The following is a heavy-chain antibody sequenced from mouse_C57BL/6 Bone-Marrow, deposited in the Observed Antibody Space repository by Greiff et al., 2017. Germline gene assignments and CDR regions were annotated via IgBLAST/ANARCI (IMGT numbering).Heavy chain of an antibody. CDR3: ARRDGYYPYWYFDV. J-gene: IGHJ1*03. V-gene: IGHV1-19*01. D-gene: IGHD2-3*01. CDR1: GYTFTDYY. Sequence: EVQLQQSGPVLVKPGASVKMSCKASGYTFTDYYMNWVKQSHGKSLEWIGVINPDNGGTSYNQKFKGKATLTVDKSSSTAYMELNSLTSEDSAVYYCARRDGYYPYWYFDVWGTGTTVTVSS. CDR2: INPDNGGT.